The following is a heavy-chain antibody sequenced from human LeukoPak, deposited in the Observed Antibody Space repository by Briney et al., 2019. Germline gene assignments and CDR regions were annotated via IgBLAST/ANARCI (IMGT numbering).Heavy chain of an antibody. CDR3: ARELWFGELLWFDP. CDR2: IYHSGST. J-gene: IGHJ5*02. Sequence: PSETLSLTCAVSGGSISSGGYSWSWIRQPPGKGLEWIGYIYHSGSTYYNPCLKSRVTISVDRSKNQFSLKLSSVTAADTAVYYCARELWFGELLWFDPWGQGTLVTVSS. V-gene: IGHV4-30-2*01. CDR1: GGSISSGGYS. D-gene: IGHD3-10*01.